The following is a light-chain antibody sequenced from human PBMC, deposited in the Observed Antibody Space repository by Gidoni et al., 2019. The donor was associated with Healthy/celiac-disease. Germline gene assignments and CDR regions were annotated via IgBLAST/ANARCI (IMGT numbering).Light chain of an antibody. CDR1: QCVSSSY. J-gene: IGKJ2*01. V-gene: IGKV3-20*01. Sequence: DIVSTQSPGTLSLSPGERATLSCRASQCVSSSYLAWYQQKPGQAPRLLIYGASSRATGIPDRFSGSGSGTDFTLTISRLEPEDFAVYYCQQYCSSPYTFGQGTKLEIK. CDR2: GAS. CDR3: QQYCSSPYT.